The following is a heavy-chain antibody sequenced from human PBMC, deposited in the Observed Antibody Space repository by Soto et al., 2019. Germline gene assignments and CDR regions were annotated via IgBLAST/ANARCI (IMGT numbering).Heavy chain of an antibody. D-gene: IGHD3-16*01. J-gene: IGHJ6*02. CDR2: ISPYTGNT. Sequence: QVQLVQSGDEVKKPGASVKVSCKAYGYIFVNYGIAWVRRAPGQGLEWMGWISPYTGNTHSATKVQGRLTMTTDTSTSTAYMDLGSLTSDDTAVYYCGMVDNYVTPTPQDVWGQGTTVTVSS. CDR3: GMVDNYVTPTPQDV. V-gene: IGHV1-18*01. CDR1: GYIFVNYG.